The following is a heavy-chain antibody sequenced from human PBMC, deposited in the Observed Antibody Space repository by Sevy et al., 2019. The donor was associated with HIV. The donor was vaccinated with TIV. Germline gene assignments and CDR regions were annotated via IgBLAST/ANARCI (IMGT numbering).Heavy chain of an antibody. D-gene: IGHD2-2*01. V-gene: IGHV3-23*01. Sequence: GGSLRLSCAASGFTFSSYAMSWVRQAPGKGLEWVSTISATGGSTYYADSVKGRLTISRDNSKNTLYVQMNSLRVEDTAVYYCAKDRASDYYYGMDVWGQGTTVTVSS. CDR3: AKDRASDYYYGMDV. CDR2: ISATGGST. CDR1: GFTFSSYA. J-gene: IGHJ6*02.